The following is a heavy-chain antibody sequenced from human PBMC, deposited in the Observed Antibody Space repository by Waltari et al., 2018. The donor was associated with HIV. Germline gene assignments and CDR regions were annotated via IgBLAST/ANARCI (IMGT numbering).Heavy chain of an antibody. V-gene: IGHV3-9*01. CDR1: GFTFDDYA. Sequence: EVQLVESGGGLVQPGRSLRLSCAVSGFTFDDYAMHWVRQAPGKGLEWVSGISWKSGRIGYADSVKGRFTISRDNAKNSLYLQMNSLRAEDTALYYCAKDKRRYCSSTSCYYYFDYWGQGTLVTVSS. CDR3: AKDKRRYCSSTSCYYYFDY. CDR2: ISWKSGRI. J-gene: IGHJ4*02. D-gene: IGHD2-2*01.